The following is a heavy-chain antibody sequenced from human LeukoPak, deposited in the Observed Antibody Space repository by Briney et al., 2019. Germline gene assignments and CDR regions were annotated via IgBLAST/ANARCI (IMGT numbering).Heavy chain of an antibody. CDR3: ARDQWDRAYCGGDCYPTYWYFDL. CDR2: IVVGSGNT. J-gene: IGHJ2*01. Sequence: GTSVKVSCKASGFTFTSSAVQWVRQARGQRLEWIGWIVVGSGNTNYAQKFQERVTITRDMSTSTAYMELSSLRSEDTAVYYCARDQWDRAYCGGDCYPTYWYFDLWGRGTLVTVSS. V-gene: IGHV1-58*01. CDR1: GFTFTSSA. D-gene: IGHD2-21*02.